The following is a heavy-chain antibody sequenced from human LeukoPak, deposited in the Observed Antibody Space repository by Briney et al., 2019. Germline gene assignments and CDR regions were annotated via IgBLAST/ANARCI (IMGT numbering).Heavy chain of an antibody. D-gene: IGHD1-1*01. V-gene: IGHV1-24*01. CDR2: FDPEDGET. CDR3: ATVRGNYDAFDI. Sequence: ASVKVSCKVPGYTLTELSMHWVRQAPGKGLEWMGGFDPEDGETMYAQRFQGRVTMTEDTSTDTAYMELSSLRSEDTSAYYCATVRGNYDAFDIWGQGTMVTVSS. J-gene: IGHJ3*02. CDR1: GYTLTELS.